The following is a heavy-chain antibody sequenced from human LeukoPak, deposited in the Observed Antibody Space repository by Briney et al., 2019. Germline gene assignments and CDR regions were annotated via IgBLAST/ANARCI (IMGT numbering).Heavy chain of an antibody. CDR1: GYTFNGNY. V-gene: IGHV1-2*02. J-gene: IGHJ4*02. D-gene: IGHD4-23*01. Sequence: GASVKVSCKASGYTFNGNYMYWVRPAPGQGLEWMGWINPKNGDTKSAQKFQGRVSMTRDTSIGTAYMELSGLRFDDTAVYYCMRGLGGYWGQGTLVTVSS. CDR3: MRGLGGY. CDR2: INPKNGDT.